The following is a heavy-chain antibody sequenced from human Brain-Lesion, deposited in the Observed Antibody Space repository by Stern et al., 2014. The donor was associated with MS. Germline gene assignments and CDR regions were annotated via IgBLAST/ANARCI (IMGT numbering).Heavy chain of an antibody. CDR2: IKQDGSEK. CDR1: GLTLSSYW. CDR3: AADTRAMTVFY. J-gene: IGHJ4*02. V-gene: IGHV3-7*01. Sequence: EVQLVQSGGGLVQPGGSLRLSCAASGLTLSSYWMSWVRQAPGKGLEWVANIKQDGSEKYYVDSVKGRFTISRDNAKNSLFLQMNSLRAEDTAVYYCAADTRAMTVFYWGQGTLGTVSS. D-gene: IGHD2-21*02.